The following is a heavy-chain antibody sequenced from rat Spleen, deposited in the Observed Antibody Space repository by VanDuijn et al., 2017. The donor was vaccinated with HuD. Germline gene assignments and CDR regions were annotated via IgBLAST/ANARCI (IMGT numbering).Heavy chain of an antibody. Sequence: EVELVESGGGLVQPGRSMKLSCAASGFTFSNYGMAWVRQAPTKGLEWVASISTSGGSTYYRDSVKGRFTISRDNAKSTLYLQMDSLRSEDTATYYCTTGITTGYYFDYWGQGVMVTVSS. D-gene: IGHD1-10*01. CDR1: GFTFSNYG. J-gene: IGHJ2*01. V-gene: IGHV5-27*01. CDR3: TTGITTGYYFDY. CDR2: ISTSGGST.